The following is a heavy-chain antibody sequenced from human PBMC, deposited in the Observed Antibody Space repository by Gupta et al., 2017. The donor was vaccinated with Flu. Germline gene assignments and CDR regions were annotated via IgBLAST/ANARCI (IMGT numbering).Heavy chain of an antibody. Sequence: EVQLVESGGGLVQPGGSLRLSCAASGFAFSSYEMNWVRLAPGKGLEWVSFISSSGVPYYTDSVKGLFTISRDNAKNSVYLQMNSLRAEDTAFYYCARGHWDSWGQGTLVTVSS. CDR2: ISSSGVP. CDR3: ARGHWDS. CDR1: GFAFSSYE. J-gene: IGHJ4*02. V-gene: IGHV3-48*03.